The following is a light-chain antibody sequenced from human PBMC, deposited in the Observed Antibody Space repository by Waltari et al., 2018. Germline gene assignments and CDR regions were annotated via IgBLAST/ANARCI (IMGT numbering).Light chain of an antibody. CDR3: QQYGSSVMYT. CDR2: GAP. J-gene: IGKJ2*01. V-gene: IGKV3-20*01. Sequence: VMLTQSPGTLSLSPGERATVSCRARQHSTKRDVAWYQQKPGQAPRLLIYGAPRRAAGSPDMFSGSGSGTDFTLTISRLEPEDFAVYYCQQYGSSVMYTFGQGTKLEMK. CDR1: QHSTKRD.